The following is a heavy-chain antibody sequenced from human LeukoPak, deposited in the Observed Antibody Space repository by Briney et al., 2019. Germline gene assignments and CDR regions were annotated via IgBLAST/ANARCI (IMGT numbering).Heavy chain of an antibody. D-gene: IGHD3-10*01. V-gene: IGHV4-59*01. J-gene: IGHJ6*02. CDR3: AREVRGVNRRAYGMDV. CDR1: GGSISSYY. Sequence: KPSETLSLTCTVSGGSISSYYWSWIRQPPGKGLEWIGYIYYSGSTNYNPSLKSRVTISVDTSKNQFSLKLSSVTAADTAVYYCAREVRGVNRRAYGMDVWGQGTTVTVSS. CDR2: IYYSGST.